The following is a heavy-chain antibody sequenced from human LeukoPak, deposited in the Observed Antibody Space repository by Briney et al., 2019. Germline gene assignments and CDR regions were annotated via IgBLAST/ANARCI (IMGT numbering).Heavy chain of an antibody. D-gene: IGHD3-10*01. CDR3: ARHPLWFGELAAFDI. V-gene: IGHV4-39*01. J-gene: IGHJ3*02. CDR2: IYYSGST. Sequence: SETLSLTCTVSGGSISSSSYYWGWIRQPPGKGLERIGSIYYSGSTYYNPSLKSRVTISVDTSKNQFSLKLSSVTAADTAVYYCARHPLWFGELAAFDIWGQGTMVTVSS. CDR1: GGSISSSSYY.